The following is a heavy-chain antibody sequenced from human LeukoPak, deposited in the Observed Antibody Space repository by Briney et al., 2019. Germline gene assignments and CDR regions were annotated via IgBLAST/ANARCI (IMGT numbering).Heavy chain of an antibody. CDR3: ASDRYYYGSGSYYSGAFDN. CDR1: GFTFSSYS. D-gene: IGHD3-10*01. V-gene: IGHV3-21*01. CDR2: ISSRNIYI. Sequence: PGGSLRLSCAASGFTFSSYSMNWVRQAPGKGLEWVSSISSRNIYIYYADSVKGRFTISRDNAKNSLYLQMNSLRVEDTAVYYCASDRYYYGSGSYYSGAFDNWGQGTLVTVSS. J-gene: IGHJ4*02.